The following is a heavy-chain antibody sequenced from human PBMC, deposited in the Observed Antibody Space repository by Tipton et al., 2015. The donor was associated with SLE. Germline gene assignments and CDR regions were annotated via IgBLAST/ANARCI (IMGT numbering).Heavy chain of an antibody. V-gene: IGHV4-59*01. Sequence: TLSLTCTVSGGSISSYYWSWIRQPPGKGLEWIGYIYYRGSTNYNPSLKSRVTISVDTSKNQFSLKLSSVTAADTAVYYCAREVDYYDSSGYYYDAFDIWGQGTMVTVSS. CDR1: GGSISSYY. J-gene: IGHJ3*02. CDR3: AREVDYYDSSGYYYDAFDI. D-gene: IGHD3-22*01. CDR2: IYYRGST.